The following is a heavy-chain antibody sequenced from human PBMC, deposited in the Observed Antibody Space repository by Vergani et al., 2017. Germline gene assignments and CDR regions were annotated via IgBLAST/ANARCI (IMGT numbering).Heavy chain of an antibody. V-gene: IGHV3-11*05. J-gene: IGHJ4*02. Sequence: QVQLVESGGGLVKPGGSLRLSCAASGFTFSDYYMSWIRQAPGKGLEWVSYISSSSSYTNYADSVKGRFTISRDNAKNTLYLQMNSLRAEDTAVYYCAKDQQYRPQRGSGSYYFGYWGQGTLVTVSS. CDR2: ISSSSSYT. CDR1: GFTFSDYY. CDR3: AKDQQYRPQRGSGSYYFGY. D-gene: IGHD3-10*01.